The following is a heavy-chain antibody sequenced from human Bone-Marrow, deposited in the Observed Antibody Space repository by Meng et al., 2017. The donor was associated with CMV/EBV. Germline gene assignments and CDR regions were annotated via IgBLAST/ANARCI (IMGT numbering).Heavy chain of an antibody. Sequence: SETLSLTCTVSGGSISSYYWSWIRQPPGKGLEWIGYIYYSGSTNYNPSLKSRVTISVDTSKNQFSLKLSSVTAADTAVYYCARGEAHDYWGQGTLVTVSS. D-gene: IGHD6-6*01. CDR1: GGSISSYY. CDR3: ARGEAHDY. CDR2: IYYSGST. V-gene: IGHV4-59*01. J-gene: IGHJ4*02.